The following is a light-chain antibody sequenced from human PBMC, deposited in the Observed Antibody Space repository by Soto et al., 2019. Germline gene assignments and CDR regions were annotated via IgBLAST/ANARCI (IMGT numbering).Light chain of an antibody. V-gene: IGLV2-14*03. CDR3: SSFTISSTWV. J-gene: IGLJ3*02. CDR1: TSDVGGHNR. CDR2: DVS. Sequence: QSALTQPASVSGSPGQSITISCTGTTSDVGGHNRVSRYQQHPGKAPTLMIKDVSNRPSGVSDRFSGSKSSNTASLTISGLQPEDEADYYCSSFTISSTWVFGGGTKLTVL.